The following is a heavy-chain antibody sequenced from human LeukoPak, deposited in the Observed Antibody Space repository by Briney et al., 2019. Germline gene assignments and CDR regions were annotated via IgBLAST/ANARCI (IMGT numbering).Heavy chain of an antibody. J-gene: IGHJ6*03. D-gene: IGHD3-22*01. Sequence: SETLSLTCAVYGGSFSGYYWSWIRQPPGKGLEWIGEINHGGSTNYNPSLKSRLTISVDTSNNQFSLKLSSVTAADTAVYYCARLTVYYYDSSGYPYYYYYYMDVWGKGTTVTISS. V-gene: IGHV4-34*01. CDR3: ARLTVYYYDSSGYPYYYYYYMDV. CDR2: INHGGST. CDR1: GGSFSGYY.